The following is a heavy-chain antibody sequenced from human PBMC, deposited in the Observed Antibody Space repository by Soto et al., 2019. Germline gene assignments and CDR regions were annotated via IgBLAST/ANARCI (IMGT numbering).Heavy chain of an antibody. Sequence: ASVKVSCKASGGTFSSYAISWVRQAPGQGLEWMGGIIPIFGTANYAQKFQGRGTITADESTSTAYMELSSLISEDTAVYYCASASYYYGSGSYYNVFDYWGQGTLVTVSS. D-gene: IGHD3-10*01. CDR3: ASASYYYGSGSYYNVFDY. CDR2: IIPIFGTA. CDR1: GGTFSSYA. V-gene: IGHV1-69*13. J-gene: IGHJ4*02.